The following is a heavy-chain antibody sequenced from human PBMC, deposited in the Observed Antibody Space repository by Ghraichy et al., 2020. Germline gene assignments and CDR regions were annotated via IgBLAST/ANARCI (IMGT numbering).Heavy chain of an antibody. D-gene: IGHD5-12*01. CDR2: IYYSGST. V-gene: IGHV4-39*01. Sequence: SQTLSLTCTVSGGSISSSSYYWGWIRQPPGKGLEWIGSIYYSGSTYYNPSLKSRVTISVDTSKNQFSLKLSSVTAADTAVHYCARGASGYSGAFDIWGQGTMVTVSS. CDR1: GGSISSSSYY. CDR3: ARGASGYSGAFDI. J-gene: IGHJ3*02.